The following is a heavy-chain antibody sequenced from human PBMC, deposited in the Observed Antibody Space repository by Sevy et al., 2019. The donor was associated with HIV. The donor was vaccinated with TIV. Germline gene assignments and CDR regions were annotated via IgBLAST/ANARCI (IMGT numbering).Heavy chain of an antibody. D-gene: IGHD1-26*01. J-gene: IGHJ3*02. CDR1: GFTFGDYA. CDR3: TRDGSGSSTGDAFDI. Sequence: GGSLRLSCTASGFTFGDYAMSWFRQAPGKGLEWVGFIRSKAYGGTTEYDASVKGRFTISRDDSKSIAYLQMNSLKTEDTAVYYCTRDGSGSSTGDAFDIWGQGTMVTVSS. V-gene: IGHV3-49*03. CDR2: IRSKAYGGTT.